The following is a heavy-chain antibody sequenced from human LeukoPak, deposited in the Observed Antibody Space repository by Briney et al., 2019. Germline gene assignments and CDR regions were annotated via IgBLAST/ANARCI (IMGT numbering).Heavy chain of an antibody. CDR3: ARERWRAFDI. D-gene: IGHD6-13*01. CDR2: INPSGGST. J-gene: IGHJ3*02. Sequence: ASVKVSCKASGYTFTNSYMHWVRQAPGQGLEWMGIINPSGGSTTYAQKFQGRVTMTRDTSTSTVYMELSSLRSEDTAVYYCARERWRAFDIWGQGTMVTVSS. V-gene: IGHV1-46*01. CDR1: GYTFTNSY.